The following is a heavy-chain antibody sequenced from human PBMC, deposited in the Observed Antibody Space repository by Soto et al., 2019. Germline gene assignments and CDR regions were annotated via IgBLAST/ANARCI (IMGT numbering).Heavy chain of an antibody. CDR1: GGSISSGGYY. V-gene: IGHV4-31*03. CDR2: IYYSGST. D-gene: IGHD3-10*01. Sequence: SETLSLTCTVSGGSISSGGYYWSWIRQHPGKGLEWIGYIYYSGSTYYNPSLKSRVTISVDTSKNQFSLKLSSVTAADTAVYYCSMVRGVMPGALVIWGQGTMVTVSS. CDR3: SMVRGVMPGALVI. J-gene: IGHJ3*02.